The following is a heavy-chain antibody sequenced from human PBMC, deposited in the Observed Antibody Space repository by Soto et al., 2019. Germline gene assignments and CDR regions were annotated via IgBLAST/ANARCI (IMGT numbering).Heavy chain of an antibody. D-gene: IGHD3-3*01. CDR3: AKVLSTYNRTYYDFWSGYLDYYYYGMDV. J-gene: IGHJ6*02. V-gene: IGHV3-30*18. CDR2: ISYDGSNK. CDR1: GFTLSSYG. Sequence: HVGSLRISCAASGFTLSSYGMHGVRQAPGKGLEWVAVISYDGSNKYYADSVKGRFTISRDNSKNTLYLQMNSLRAEDTAVYYCAKVLSTYNRTYYDFWSGYLDYYYYGMDVWGQGTTVTVSS.